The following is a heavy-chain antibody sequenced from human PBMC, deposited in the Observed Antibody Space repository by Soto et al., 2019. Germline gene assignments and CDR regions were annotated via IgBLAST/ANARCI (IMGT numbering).Heavy chain of an antibody. V-gene: IGHV2-5*02. CDR1: GFSLSTRGVG. CDR2: IYWDDDS. D-gene: IGHD2-15*01. CDR3: APIMDGRPATP. J-gene: IGHJ4*02. Sequence: QITLKESGPTLVKPTQTLTLTCTFSGFSLSTRGVGVGWIRQPPGKALEWLALIYWDDDSRSSPSLKSRLTITKDTSKNQVVLTMTNMDPVDTGTHYCAPIMDGRPATPWGPGTLVTVSS.